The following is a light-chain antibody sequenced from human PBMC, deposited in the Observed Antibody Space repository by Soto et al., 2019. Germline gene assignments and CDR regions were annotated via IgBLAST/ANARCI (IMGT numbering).Light chain of an antibody. Sequence: QSALTHPASVSGSPGQSITISCTGTSSDVGGYDFVSWYQHHPGKAPKLMISEVSDRPSGVSDRFSGSKSGNTASLTISGLQAEDEADYYCNSYTSSRTYVFGTGTKVTVL. CDR1: SSDVGGYDF. CDR3: NSYTSSRTYV. J-gene: IGLJ1*01. CDR2: EVS. V-gene: IGLV2-14*01.